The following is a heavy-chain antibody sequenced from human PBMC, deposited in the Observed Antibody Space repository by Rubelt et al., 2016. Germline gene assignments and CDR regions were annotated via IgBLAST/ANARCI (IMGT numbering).Heavy chain of an antibody. CDR3: ARLGYCSGGSCYWFDP. V-gene: IGHV1-18*04. CDR1: G. D-gene: IGHD2-15*01. CDR2: ISAYHGNT. Sequence: GISWVRQAPGQGLEWMGWISAYHGNTNYAQKLQGRVTMTTDTSTSTAYMELSSLRSEDTAVYYCARLGYCSGGSCYWFDPWGQGTLVTVSS. J-gene: IGHJ5*02.